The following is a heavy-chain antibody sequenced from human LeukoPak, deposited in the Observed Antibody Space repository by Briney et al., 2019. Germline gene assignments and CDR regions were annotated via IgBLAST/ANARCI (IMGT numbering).Heavy chain of an antibody. CDR2: TYYRSKWYN. CDR1: GDSVSSNTAA. J-gene: IGHJ6*02. CDR3: ARVSDDRSSWSESTYYYYYYGMDV. D-gene: IGHD6-13*01. Sequence: SQTFSLTCAISGDSVSSNTAAWNWIRQSPSRGLEWLGRTYYRSKWYNDYAVSVKSRITISPNTSKNQFSLQLDSVTPEDTAVYYCARVSDDRSSWSESTYYYYYYGMDVWGQGTSVTVSS. V-gene: IGHV6-1*01.